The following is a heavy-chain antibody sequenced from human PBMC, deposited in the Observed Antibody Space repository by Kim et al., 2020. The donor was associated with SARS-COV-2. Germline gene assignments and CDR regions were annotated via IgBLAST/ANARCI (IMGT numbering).Heavy chain of an antibody. D-gene: IGHD1-7*01. CDR3: ARDGSRQTTNWNYYC. Sequence: ASVKVSCKASGYTTFTDYYMHWVRQAPGQGLEWVGWINPNSGGTNYAQKFQGRVTMTRDTSIRTAYMELSRLRSDDTAVYYCARDGSRQTTNWNYYCWGQGTLVTVSS. V-gene: IGHV1-2*02. CDR1: GYTTFTDYY. CDR2: INPNSGGT. J-gene: IGHJ4*02.